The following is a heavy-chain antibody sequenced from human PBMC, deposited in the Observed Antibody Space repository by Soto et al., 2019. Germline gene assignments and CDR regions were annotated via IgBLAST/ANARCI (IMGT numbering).Heavy chain of an antibody. CDR3: ATAFQLQAY. CDR2: IIPVLGLT. V-gene: IGHV1-69*02. J-gene: IGHJ4*02. Sequence: QVQLVQSGAEVKKPGSSVKVSCKASGGSFNSYAISWVRQAPGQGLEWMGRIIPVLGLTNYAEKFQGRFTITADTADKSTTVAYMELTRLRSEDTALYYCATAFQLQAYWGQGTLVTVSS. CDR1: GGSFNSYA. D-gene: IGHD1-1*01.